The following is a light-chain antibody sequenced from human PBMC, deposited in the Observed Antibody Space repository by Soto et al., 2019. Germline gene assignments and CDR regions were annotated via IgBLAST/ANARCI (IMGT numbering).Light chain of an antibody. CDR3: RSYTSSNTYV. J-gene: IGLJ1*01. V-gene: IGLV2-14*01. Sequence: QSVLTQPASVSGFPGQSSSISCAGTGSDVGGYNHVSWYQQHPGKAPKLMIYDVSNRPSGVSNRFSGSKSGNTASLTISGLQAEDEADYYCRSYTSSNTYVFGTGTKVTVL. CDR2: DVS. CDR1: GSDVGGYNH.